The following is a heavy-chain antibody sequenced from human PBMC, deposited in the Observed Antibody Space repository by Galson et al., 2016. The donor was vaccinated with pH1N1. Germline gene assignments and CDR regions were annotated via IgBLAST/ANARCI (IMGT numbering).Heavy chain of an antibody. CDR2: IKHDGSQK. D-gene: IGHD4/OR15-4a*01. CDR3: VRAVGAVEAF. CDR1: GFTFSNYW. Sequence: SLRLSCAGSGFTFSNYWMHWVRQAPGKGLEWVANIKHDGSQKYYVDPVKGRLTISRDNAKNSLYLQMNSLRAEDTAVYYCVRAVGAVEAFWGQGTLVTVSS. J-gene: IGHJ4*02. V-gene: IGHV3-7*01.